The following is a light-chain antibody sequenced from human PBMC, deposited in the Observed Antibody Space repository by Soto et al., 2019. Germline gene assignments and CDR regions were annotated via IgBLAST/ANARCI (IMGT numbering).Light chain of an antibody. J-gene: IGKJ1*01. V-gene: IGKV4-1*01. CDR3: QQYCTTPPT. CDR1: QSVFFGLNNHDS. Sequence: DIVVTQSPDSLAVSLGERATINCKSSQSVFFGLNNHDSLAWYQQKPGQPLRLLLYWASTRASGVPERFSGSGSGTDFTLTITSLQAEDVGVYYCQQYCTTPPTFGRGTKVEV. CDR2: WAS.